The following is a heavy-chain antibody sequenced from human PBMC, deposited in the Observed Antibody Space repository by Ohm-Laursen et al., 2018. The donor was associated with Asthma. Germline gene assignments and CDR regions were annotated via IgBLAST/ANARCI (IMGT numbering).Heavy chain of an antibody. CDR3: ARGYCSGGICHSAITMDV. D-gene: IGHD2-15*01. CDR2: IGSAGHT. CDR1: GFTFSNFD. J-gene: IGHJ6*02. V-gene: IGHV3-13*01. Sequence: GSLRLSCAASGFTFSNFDMHWVRQVTGRGLEWVAAIGSAGHTYYPDSVRGRFTISREDAKNSLYLQMTSLRAGDTAVYYCARGYCSGGICHSAITMDVWGQGTTVTVSS.